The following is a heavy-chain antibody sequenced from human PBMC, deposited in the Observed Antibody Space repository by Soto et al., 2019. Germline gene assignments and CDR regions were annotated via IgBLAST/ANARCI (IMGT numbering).Heavy chain of an antibody. D-gene: IGHD6-13*01. CDR2: IIPIFGTA. CDR3: ASWADSSSGDLAQDYYYYGMDV. J-gene: IGHJ6*02. CDR1: GGTFSSYA. Sequence: GASVKVSCKASGGTFSSYAISWVRQAPGQGLEWMGGIIPIFGTANYAQKFQGRVTITADESTSTAYMELSSLRSEDTAVYYCASWADSSSGDLAQDYYYYGMDVWGQGTTVTVSS. V-gene: IGHV1-69*13.